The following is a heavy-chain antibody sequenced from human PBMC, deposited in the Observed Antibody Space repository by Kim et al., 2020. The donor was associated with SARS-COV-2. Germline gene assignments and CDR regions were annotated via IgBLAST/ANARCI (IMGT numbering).Heavy chain of an antibody. D-gene: IGHD6-19*01. J-gene: IGHJ6*03. CDR2: INPSGGST. Sequence: ASVKVSCKASGYTFTSYYMHWVRQAPGQGLEWMGIINPSGGSTSYAQKFQGRVTMTRDTSTSTVYMELSSLRSEDTAVYYCARDLYAKTYSSGWLGGYYYYYYMDVWGKGTTVTVSS. CDR3: ARDLYAKTYSSGWLGGYYYYYYMDV. V-gene: IGHV1-46*01. CDR1: GYTFTSYY.